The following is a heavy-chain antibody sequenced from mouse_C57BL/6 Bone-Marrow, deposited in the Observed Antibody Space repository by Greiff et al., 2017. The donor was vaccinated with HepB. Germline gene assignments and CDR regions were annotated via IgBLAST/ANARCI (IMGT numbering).Heavy chain of an antibody. Sequence: EVKLMESGPVLVKPGASVKMSCKASGYTFTDYYMNWVKQSHGKSLEWIGVINPYNGGTSYNQKFKGKATLTVDKSSSTAYMELNSLTSEDSAVYYCAREDYYYGSSYFAYWGQGTLVTVSA. CDR1: GYTFTDYY. CDR2: INPYNGGT. V-gene: IGHV1-19*01. J-gene: IGHJ3*01. D-gene: IGHD1-1*01. CDR3: AREDYYYGSSYFAY.